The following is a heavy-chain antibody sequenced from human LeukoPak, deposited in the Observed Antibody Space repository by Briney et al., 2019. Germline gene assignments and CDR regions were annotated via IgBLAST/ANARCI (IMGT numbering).Heavy chain of an antibody. D-gene: IGHD3-22*01. CDR3: ARGGPNYHDSSSHWFDP. J-gene: IGHJ5*02. CDR2: IYYSGST. V-gene: IGHV4-59*01. Sequence: SETLSLTCTVSGVSISSYYWSWIRQPPGKGLEWIGYIYYSGSTNYNPSLNSRVTISIDTSRNQFSLKLSSVTAADTAVYFCARGGPNYHDSSSHWFDPWGQGTLVTVSS. CDR1: GVSISSYY.